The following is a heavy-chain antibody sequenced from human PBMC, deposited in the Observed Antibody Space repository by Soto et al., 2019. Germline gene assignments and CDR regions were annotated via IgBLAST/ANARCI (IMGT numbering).Heavy chain of an antibody. D-gene: IGHD4-17*01. J-gene: IGHJ6*02. CDR2: ISAYNGNT. Sequence: QVQLVQSGAEVKKPGASVKVSCKASGYTFTSYGISWVRQAPGQGLEWMGWISAYNGNTNYAQKLQGRVTMTTDTSTSTAYMELRSRRSDDTAVYYCARDPHDYDLYYHCGMDVWGQGTPVTVSS. CDR1: GYTFTSYG. V-gene: IGHV1-18*01. CDR3: ARDPHDYDLYYHCGMDV.